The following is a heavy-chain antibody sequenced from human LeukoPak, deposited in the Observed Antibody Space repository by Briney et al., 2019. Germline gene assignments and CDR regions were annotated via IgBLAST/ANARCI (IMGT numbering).Heavy chain of an antibody. CDR2: INDSGRT. Sequence: SETLSLTCTVSGGSISSYYWSWIRQPPGKGLEWIGEINDSGRTNYNPPLKSRVTISVDTSKNQLSLKLSSVTAADTAVYYCARLSGPDYYYYMDVWGKGTTVTISS. V-gene: IGHV4-34*01. CDR3: ARLSGPDYYYYMDV. CDR1: GGSISSYY. D-gene: IGHD1-26*01. J-gene: IGHJ6*03.